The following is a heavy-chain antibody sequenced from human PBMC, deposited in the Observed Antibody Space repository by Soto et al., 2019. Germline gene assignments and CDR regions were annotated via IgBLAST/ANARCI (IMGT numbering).Heavy chain of an antibody. J-gene: IGHJ4*02. CDR3: AIGTIEQWDYFYY. D-gene: IGHD1-26*01. CDR2: IYYSGST. Sequence: PSETLSLTCTVSGGSISSYYWSWIRQPPGKGLEWIGYIYYSGSTNYNPSLKSRVTISVDTSKNQFSLKLSSVTAADTAVYYCAIGTIEQWDYFYYSGQVSLVTVSS. V-gene: IGHV4-59*01. CDR1: GGSISSYY.